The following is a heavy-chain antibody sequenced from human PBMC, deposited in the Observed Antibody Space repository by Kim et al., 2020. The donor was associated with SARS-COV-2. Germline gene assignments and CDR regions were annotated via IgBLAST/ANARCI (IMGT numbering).Heavy chain of an antibody. J-gene: IGHJ1*01. Sequence: SETLSLTCTVSGVSMSRYYWTWVRQSPGKGLEWIGYIASSGGVKYDSSLQSRATISRDTSKNLFSLNLTSVTAADTALYFCARRSQSGWGHLDTWGQGTQITVSS. D-gene: IGHD6-19*01. CDR2: IASSGGV. V-gene: IGHV4-4*09. CDR3: ARRSQSGWGHLDT. CDR1: GVSMSRYY.